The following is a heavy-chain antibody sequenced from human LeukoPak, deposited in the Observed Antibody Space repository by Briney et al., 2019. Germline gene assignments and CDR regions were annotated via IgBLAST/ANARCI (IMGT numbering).Heavy chain of an antibody. V-gene: IGHV3-66*01. Sequence: PGGSLRLSCAASGITISSNHMTWVRQAPGKGLEWVSVIYDGGSTSYADSVKGRFIISRDNSKNTLYLQMNSLRGEDTAVYYCARFYGVPGGWFDPWGQGTLATVSS. CDR3: ARFYGVPGGWFDP. CDR2: IYDGGST. D-gene: IGHD4-17*01. CDR1: GITISSNH. J-gene: IGHJ5*02.